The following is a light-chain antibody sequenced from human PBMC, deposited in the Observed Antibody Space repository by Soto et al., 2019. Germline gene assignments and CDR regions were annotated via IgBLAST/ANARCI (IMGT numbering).Light chain of an antibody. V-gene: IGKV3-20*01. CDR3: QQYGSSSWT. Sequence: EIVLTQSPATLSLSPGERATLSCRASQSVRSYLAWYQHKHGQAPRLLIYGASTRATGIPARFSGSGSGTEFTLTISRLEPEDFAVYYCQQYGSSSWTFGQGTRGIS. CDR2: GAS. CDR1: QSVRSY. J-gene: IGKJ1*01.